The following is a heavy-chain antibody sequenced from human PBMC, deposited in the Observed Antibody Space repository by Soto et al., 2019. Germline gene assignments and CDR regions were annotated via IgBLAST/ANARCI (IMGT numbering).Heavy chain of an antibody. V-gene: IGHV1-18*01. CDR2: ISAYNGNT. J-gene: IGHJ6*03. Sequence: QVQLVQSGAEVKKPGASVKVSCKASGYTFTSYGISWVRQAPGQGLEWMGWISAYNGNTNYAQKLRGRVTMTTVTSTSPAYMELRSLRSDDTAVYYCARGCYGSGSYPSYYYYYMDVWGKGTTVTVSS. CDR1: GYTFTSYG. D-gene: IGHD3-10*01. CDR3: ARGCYGSGSYPSYYYYYMDV.